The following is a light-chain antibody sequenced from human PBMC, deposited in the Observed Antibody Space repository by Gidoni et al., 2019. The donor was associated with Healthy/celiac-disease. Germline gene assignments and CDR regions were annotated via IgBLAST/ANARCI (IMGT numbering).Light chain of an antibody. V-gene: IGLV2-11*01. CDR3: CSYAGSYTFAVV. Sequence: QSALTQPRSVSGSPGQSFTISCTGTSSDVGGYNYVSWYQQHPGKAPKLMIYDVSKRPSGVPDRFSGSKSGNTASLTISGLQAEDEADYYCCSYAGSYTFAVVFGGGTKLTVL. CDR2: DVS. J-gene: IGLJ2*01. CDR1: SSDVGGYNY.